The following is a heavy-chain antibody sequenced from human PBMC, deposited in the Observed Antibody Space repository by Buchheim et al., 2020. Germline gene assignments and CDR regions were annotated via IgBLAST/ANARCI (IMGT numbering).Heavy chain of an antibody. CDR1: GFTFSSYW. J-gene: IGHJ6*02. Sequence: EVQLVESGGGLVQPGGSLRLSCAASGFTFSSYWMHWVRQAPGKGLVWVSRINSDGSSTSYADSVKGRFNISRDKAKNKMYLQMNSLRAEDTAVYYCARDWKYLRYGMDVWGQGTT. V-gene: IGHV3-74*01. CDR3: ARDWKYLRYGMDV. D-gene: IGHD1-7*01. CDR2: INSDGSST.